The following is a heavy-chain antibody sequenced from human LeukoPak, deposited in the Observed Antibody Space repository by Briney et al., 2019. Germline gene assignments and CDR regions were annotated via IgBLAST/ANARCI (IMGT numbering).Heavy chain of an antibody. CDR3: ARVLIGKQQRNVDY. D-gene: IGHD6-13*01. CDR1: GYTFTGYY. CDR2: ISAYNGNT. Sequence: ASVKVSCKASGYTFTGYYMHWVRQAPGQGLEWMGWISAYNGNTNYAQKLQGRVTMTTDTSTSTAYMELRSLRSDDTAVYYCARVLIGKQQRNVDYWGQGTLVTVSS. J-gene: IGHJ4*02. V-gene: IGHV1-18*04.